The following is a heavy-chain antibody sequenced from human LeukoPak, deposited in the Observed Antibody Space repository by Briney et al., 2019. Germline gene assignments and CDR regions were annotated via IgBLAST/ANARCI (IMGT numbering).Heavy chain of an antibody. CDR2: INTSGDKT. D-gene: IGHD6-13*01. V-gene: IGHV3-64D*06. CDR1: GFTFSTYA. Sequence: PGGSLRLSCSGSGFTFSTYAIHWVRQAPGKGPEYVSPINTSGDKTYYADSVKGRFTISRDNSKNTVSLQMSSLRDEDTAMYYCVKDLYKGETSTWYYFDYWGQGTLVTVSS. CDR3: VKDLYKGETSTWYYFDY. J-gene: IGHJ4*02.